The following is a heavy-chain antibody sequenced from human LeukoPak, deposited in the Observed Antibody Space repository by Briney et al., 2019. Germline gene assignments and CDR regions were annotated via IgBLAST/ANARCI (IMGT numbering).Heavy chain of an antibody. J-gene: IGHJ4*02. D-gene: IGHD4-17*01. V-gene: IGHV4-59*01. CDR3: AREAYGEGLYFDY. CDR2: IYYSGGT. Sequence: SETMSLTCTVSGGSISSYYWSWIRQPPGKGLEWIGYIYYSGGTNYNPSLKSRVTISVDTSKNQFSLKLSSVTAADTAVYYCAREAYGEGLYFDYWGQGTLVTVSS. CDR1: GGSISSYY.